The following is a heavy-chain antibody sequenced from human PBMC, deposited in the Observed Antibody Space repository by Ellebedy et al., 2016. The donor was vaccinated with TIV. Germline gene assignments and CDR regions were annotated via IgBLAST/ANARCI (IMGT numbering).Heavy chain of an antibody. D-gene: IGHD1-14*01. J-gene: IGHJ2*01. CDR3: ERGGAAPHNRYFDF. CDR2: FGSGGDA. CDR1: GFTFRIYD. Sequence: GESLKISCAASGFTFRIYDMHWVRQSIGTGLEWVSAFGSGGDACYPASVKGRFTISRENAKNSVYLQMNSLRVGDTAVYYCERGGAAPHNRYFDFWGRGTLVTVSS. V-gene: IGHV3-13*01.